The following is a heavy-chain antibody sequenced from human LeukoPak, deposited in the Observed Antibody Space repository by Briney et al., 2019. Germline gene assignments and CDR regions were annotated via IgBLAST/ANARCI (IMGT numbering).Heavy chain of an antibody. CDR1: GYSFTSYW. CDR3: ARHRGGYSYTYYFDS. Sequence: ESLKISCQASGYSFTSYWIGWVRQMPGKGLEWMGIIYPGDSDTRYSPSFQGQVTISADKSISTAYLQWSSLKASDTAMYYCARHRGGYSYTYYFDSWGQGTLVTVSS. J-gene: IGHJ4*02. V-gene: IGHV5-51*01. D-gene: IGHD5-18*01. CDR2: IYPGDSDT.